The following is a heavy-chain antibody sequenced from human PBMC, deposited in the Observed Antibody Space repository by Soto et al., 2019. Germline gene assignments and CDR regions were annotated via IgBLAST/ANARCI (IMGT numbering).Heavy chain of an antibody. Sequence: ASVKVSCKASGGTFSSYAISWVRQAPGQGLEWMGGIIPIFGTANYAQKFQGRVTITADESTSTAYMELSSLRSGDTAVYYCASGDSSGYYIVYWGQGTLVTVSS. D-gene: IGHD3-22*01. CDR1: GGTFSSYA. V-gene: IGHV1-69*13. J-gene: IGHJ4*02. CDR2: IIPIFGTA. CDR3: ASGDSSGYYIVY.